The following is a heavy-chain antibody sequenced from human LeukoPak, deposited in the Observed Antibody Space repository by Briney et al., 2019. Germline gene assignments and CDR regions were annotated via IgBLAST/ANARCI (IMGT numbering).Heavy chain of an antibody. CDR3: ARGFSGRGGGYYYGMDV. V-gene: IGHV4-39*01. D-gene: IGHD6-19*01. J-gene: IGHJ6*02. Sequence: SETLSLTCTVSGGSISSSSYYWGWIRQPPGKGLEWIGKIYYSGSTYYNSSLKRRVTISVDTSKNQFSLKLSSVTAADTAVYYCARGFSGRGGGYYYGMDVWGQGTTVTVSS. CDR2: IYYSGST. CDR1: GGSISSSSYY.